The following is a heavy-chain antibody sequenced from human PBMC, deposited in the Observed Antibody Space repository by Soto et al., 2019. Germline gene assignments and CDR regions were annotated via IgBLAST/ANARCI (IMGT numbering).Heavy chain of an antibody. J-gene: IGHJ5*02. Sequence: QLQLQESGPALVKPSETLSLTCTVSGGSINDDKYYWGWIRQPPGKGLEWIGSVYYSGASSYNPSLERRVTMSVDPSKKQLSIRLRSVPAADTAVYYCARLHCTRPGCVPLDPWGQGTLVIVSS. CDR1: GGSINDDKYY. CDR3: ARLHCTRPGCVPLDP. CDR2: VYYSGAS. V-gene: IGHV4-39*01. D-gene: IGHD2-2*01.